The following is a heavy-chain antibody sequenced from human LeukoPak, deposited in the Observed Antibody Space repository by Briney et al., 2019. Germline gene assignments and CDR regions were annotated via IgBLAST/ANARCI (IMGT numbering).Heavy chain of an antibody. Sequence: GGSLRLSCAASGFTFSSYAMSWVRQVPGKGLEWVSAISGSGGSTYYADSVKGRFTISRDNSKNTLYLQMNSLRAEDTAVYYCAKNPFLEVAARPDYWGQGTLVTVSS. CDR2: ISGSGGST. V-gene: IGHV3-23*01. D-gene: IGHD6-6*01. CDR1: GFTFSSYA. CDR3: AKNPFLEVAARPDY. J-gene: IGHJ4*02.